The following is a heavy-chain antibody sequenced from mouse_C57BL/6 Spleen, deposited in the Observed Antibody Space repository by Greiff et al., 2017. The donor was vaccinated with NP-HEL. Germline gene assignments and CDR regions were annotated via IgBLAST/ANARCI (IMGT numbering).Heavy chain of an antibody. CDR2: IDPENGDT. V-gene: IGHV14-4*01. CDR3: TAGAMGY. J-gene: IGHJ4*01. CDR1: GFTIKDYY. Sequence: VQLQQSGAELVRPGASVKLSCTASGFTIKDYYMHWVKQRPEQGLEWIGWIDPENGDTKYASKFQGKATITADTSSNTAYLQRSSLTSEDTADYYCTAGAMGYWGQGTSVTVSS.